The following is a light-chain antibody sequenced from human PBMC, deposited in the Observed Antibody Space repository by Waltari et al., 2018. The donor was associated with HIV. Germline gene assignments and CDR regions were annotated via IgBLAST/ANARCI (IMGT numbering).Light chain of an antibody. J-gene: IGLJ3*02. Sequence: SVLTQPPSASGTPGQRVTISCSGSSSNIGSNTVNWYQQLPGTAPKLLIYSNNQRPSGVPDRFSGSKSGTSAFLAISGLQSEDEADYYCAAWDDSLNGPVFGGGTKLTVL. CDR1: SSNIGSNT. V-gene: IGLV1-44*01. CDR2: SNN. CDR3: AAWDDSLNGPV.